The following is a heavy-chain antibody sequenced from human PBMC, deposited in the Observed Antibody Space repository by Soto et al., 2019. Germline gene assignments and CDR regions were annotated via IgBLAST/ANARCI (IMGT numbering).Heavy chain of an antibody. J-gene: IGHJ5*02. Sequence: QVQLVQSGAEVKKPGASVKVSCKASGYTFTRNDINWVRQATGQGLEWMGWMDPNSGNTGYAQKFQGRVTMTRNTSISTAYMELSSLRSEDTAVYYCARVPLRPNWFDPWGQGTLVTVSS. V-gene: IGHV1-8*01. D-gene: IGHD2-8*01. CDR2: MDPNSGNT. CDR1: GYTFTRND. CDR3: ARVPLRPNWFDP.